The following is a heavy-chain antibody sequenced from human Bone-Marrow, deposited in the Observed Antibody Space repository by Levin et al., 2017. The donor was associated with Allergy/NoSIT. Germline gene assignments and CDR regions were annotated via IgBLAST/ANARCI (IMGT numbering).Heavy chain of an antibody. J-gene: IGHJ4*02. CDR2: INQSGGT. Sequence: SQTLSLTCAVSDGSLSGYYLSWFRQSPGKGLEWIGEINQSGGTNYNPSLKSRLTMLVDTSKSQFSLKINSVTAADTAVYYCARGVDYWGQGTLVTVSS. CDR1: DGSLSGYY. CDR3: ARGVDY. V-gene: IGHV4-34*01.